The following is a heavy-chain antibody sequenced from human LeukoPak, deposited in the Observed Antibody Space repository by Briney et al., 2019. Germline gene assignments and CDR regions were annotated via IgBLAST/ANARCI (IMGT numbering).Heavy chain of an antibody. CDR1: GGSISSGGYY. CDR2: IYYSGST. Sequence: PSLTLSLTCTASGGSISSGGYYWSWIRQHPGKGLEWIGYIYYSGSTYYNPSLKSRVTISVDTPKNQFSLKLSSVTAADTAVYYCARDQDGFGPWGQGTLVTVSS. V-gene: IGHV4-31*03. J-gene: IGHJ5*02. CDR3: ARDQDGFGP. D-gene: IGHD5-24*01.